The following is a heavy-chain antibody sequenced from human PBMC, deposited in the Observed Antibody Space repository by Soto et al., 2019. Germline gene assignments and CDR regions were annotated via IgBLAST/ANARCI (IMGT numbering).Heavy chain of an antibody. J-gene: IGHJ6*02. Sequence: EEQLLESGGGLIQPGGSLRLSCAASGFAFYNYAMAWVRQAPGKGLEWVSGISDSGISIYYTDSVKGRFTISRDNSNNTLFLEMNSLRGDDTAVYFCAAIREVDVWGQGTTVTVSS. CDR3: AAIREVDV. D-gene: IGHD1-26*01. CDR2: ISDSGISI. V-gene: IGHV3-23*01. CDR1: GFAFYNYA.